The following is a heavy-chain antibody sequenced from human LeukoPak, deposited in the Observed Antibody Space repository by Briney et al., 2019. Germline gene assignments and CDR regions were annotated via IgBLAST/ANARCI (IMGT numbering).Heavy chain of an antibody. V-gene: IGHV3-33*01. CDR1: GFTFSTYG. Sequence: PWRSLTLSCAASGFTFSTYGMQWVRQAPGKGLEWVAAIWHDGSEKYYADSVKGRFTISRDNSKNTLYVQMISLRAEDTAVYYCARDVSSGYLGFDYWGQGTLASVSS. D-gene: IGHD3-22*01. J-gene: IGHJ4*02. CDR2: IWHDGSEK. CDR3: ARDVSSGYLGFDY.